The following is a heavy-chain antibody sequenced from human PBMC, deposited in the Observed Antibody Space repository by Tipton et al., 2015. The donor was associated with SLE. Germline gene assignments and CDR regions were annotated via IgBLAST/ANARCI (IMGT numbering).Heavy chain of an antibody. Sequence: SLRLSCAASGFTFRSYWMHWVRQVPGKGLVWVARTNYDENERSYPDSVKGRFTISRDNAKNTLYLQMNSLRVEDTAVYYCAREGFGEGERYFDYWGQGSLVTVSS. D-gene: IGHD3-10*01. CDR1: GFTFRSYW. CDR2: TNYDENER. CDR3: AREGFGEGERYFDY. V-gene: IGHV3-74*01. J-gene: IGHJ4*02.